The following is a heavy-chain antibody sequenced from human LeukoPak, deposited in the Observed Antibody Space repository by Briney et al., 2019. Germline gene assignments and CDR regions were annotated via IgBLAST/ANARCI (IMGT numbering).Heavy chain of an antibody. D-gene: IGHD1-26*01. CDR3: ATVGLLVGATYFDY. CDR2: FDPEDGET. J-gene: IGHJ4*02. V-gene: IGHV1-24*01. Sequence: ASAKVSCKVSGYTLTELSMHWVRQAPGKGLEWMGGFDPEDGETIYAQKFQGRVTMTEDTSTDTAYMELSSLRSEDTAVYYCATVGLLVGATYFDYWGQGTLVTVSS. CDR1: GYTLTELS.